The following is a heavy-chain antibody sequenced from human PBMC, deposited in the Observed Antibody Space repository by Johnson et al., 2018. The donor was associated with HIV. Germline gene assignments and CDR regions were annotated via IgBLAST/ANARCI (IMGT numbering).Heavy chain of an antibody. V-gene: IGHV3-53*01. J-gene: IGHJ3*02. D-gene: IGHD2-8*02. CDR1: GFTVSSNY. Sequence: VQLVESGGGLVQPGGSLTLSCAASGFTVSSNYMSWVRQAPGKGLEWVSVIYRGFSTYYADSVKGRFTISRDNAKNSLHRKMNSLRAEDTAVYYCAKDPIVLVVYAISAFDIWGQGKMVTVSS. CDR2: IYRGFST. CDR3: AKDPIVLVVYAISAFDI.